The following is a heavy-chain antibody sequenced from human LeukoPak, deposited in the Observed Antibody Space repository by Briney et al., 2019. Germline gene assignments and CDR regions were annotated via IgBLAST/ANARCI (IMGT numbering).Heavy chain of an antibody. V-gene: IGHV3-23*01. D-gene: IGHD5-18*01. CDR1: GFTFSSFA. CDR2: ISGSGSTT. J-gene: IGHJ4*02. Sequence: GGSLRLSCAASGFTFSSFAMSWVRQAPGKGLEWVSVISGSGSTTYYADSVKGRFTISRDNSKNTLYLQMNSLRAEDTAVYYCAKALSIQLWLFDYWGQGTLVTVSS. CDR3: AKALSIQLWLFDY.